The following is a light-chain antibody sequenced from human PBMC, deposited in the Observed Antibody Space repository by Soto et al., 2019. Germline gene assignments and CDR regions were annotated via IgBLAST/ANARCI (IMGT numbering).Light chain of an antibody. J-gene: IGKJ5*01. V-gene: IGKV3-11*01. CDR1: QSVSTY. Sequence: EIVLTQSPATLSLSPGERATLSCRATQSVSTYLAWYQQKPGRAPRLLIYDASNRATGIPARFSGSGSGTGFTLTIRSLEPEDFAVYYCQQRSKWPITFGQGTRLET. CDR2: DAS. CDR3: QQRSKWPIT.